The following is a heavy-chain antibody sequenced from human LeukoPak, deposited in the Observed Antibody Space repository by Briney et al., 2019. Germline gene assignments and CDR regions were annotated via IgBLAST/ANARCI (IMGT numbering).Heavy chain of an antibody. V-gene: IGHV1-18*01. CDR3: ARDRGDTAMDPFDY. CDR1: GYTFTSYG. D-gene: IGHD5-18*01. Sequence: ASVRVSCKASGYTFTSYGISWVRQAPGQGLEWMGWISAYNDNTNYAQKLQGRVTMTTDTSTSTAYMELRSLRSDDTAVYYCARDRGDTAMDPFDYWGQGTLVTVSS. CDR2: ISAYNDNT. J-gene: IGHJ4*02.